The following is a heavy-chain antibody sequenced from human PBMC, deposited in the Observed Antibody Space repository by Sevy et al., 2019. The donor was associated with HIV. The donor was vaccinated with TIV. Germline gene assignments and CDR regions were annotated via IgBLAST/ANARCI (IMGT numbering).Heavy chain of an antibody. J-gene: IGHJ4*02. CDR1: GGPVSSGSYY. CDR2: IYYSGST. CDR3: ARESVTPLVFDY. V-gene: IGHV4-61*01. D-gene: IGHD2-21*02. Sequence: SETLSLTCTVSGGPVSSGSYYWSRIRQPPGKGLEWIGYIYYSGSTNYNPSLKSRVTISVDTSKNQFSLKLSSVTAADTAVYYCARESVTPLVFDYWGQGTLVTVSS.